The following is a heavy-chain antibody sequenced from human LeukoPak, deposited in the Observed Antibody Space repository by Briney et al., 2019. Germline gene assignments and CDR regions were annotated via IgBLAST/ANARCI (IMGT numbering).Heavy chain of an antibody. CDR2: ISAYNGNT. J-gene: IGHJ4*02. V-gene: IGHV1-18*01. Sequence: AASVKVSCKASGYTFTSYGISWVRQAPGQGLEWMGWISAYNGNTNYAQKLQGRVTMTTDTSTSTAYMELRSLRSDDTAVYYCARVGGMGAAGTHFDYWGQGTLVTVSS. D-gene: IGHD6-13*01. CDR1: GYTFTSYG. CDR3: ARVGGMGAAGTHFDY.